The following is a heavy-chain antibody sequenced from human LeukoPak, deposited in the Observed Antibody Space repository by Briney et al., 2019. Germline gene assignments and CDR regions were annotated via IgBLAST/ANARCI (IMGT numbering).Heavy chain of an antibody. Sequence: GGSLRLSCAASGFTFDDYAMHWVRQAPGKGLEWVSGISWNSGSIGYADSVKGRFTISRDNAKNSLYLQMNSLRAEDTAVYYCASIWGSEETDYWGQGTLVTVSS. V-gene: IGHV3-9*01. J-gene: IGHJ4*02. CDR3: ASIWGSEETDY. CDR2: ISWNSGSI. CDR1: GFTFDDYA. D-gene: IGHD6-6*01.